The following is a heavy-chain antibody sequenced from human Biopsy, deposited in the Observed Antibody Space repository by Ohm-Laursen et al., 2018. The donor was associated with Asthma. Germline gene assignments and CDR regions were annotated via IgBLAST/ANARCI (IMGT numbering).Heavy chain of an antibody. D-gene: IGHD2-2*01. J-gene: IGHJ4*02. CDR1: GGTFNTYV. CDR3: ARKAGSCISRTCYSLDF. CDR2: INSVFGTT. Sequence: SVKVSCNSLGGTFNTYVIGWVRQAPGQGLEWMGGINSVFGTTTYPQKFQDRVTITADNSTSTVYMELSSLRSEDTAVYYCARKAGSCISRTCYSLDFWGQGTLVTVSS. V-gene: IGHV1-69*06.